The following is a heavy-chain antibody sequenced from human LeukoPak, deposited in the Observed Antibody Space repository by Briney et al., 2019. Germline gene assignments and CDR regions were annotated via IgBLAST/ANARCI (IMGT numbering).Heavy chain of an antibody. CDR1: GYTLTELS. D-gene: IGHD6-13*01. CDR3: ATASSSWYLAYFDY. Sequence: ASVTVSCKVSGYTLTELSMHWVRQAPGKGLEWMGGFDPEDGETIYAQKFQGRVTVTEDTSTDTAYMELSSLRSEDTAVYYCATASSSWYLAYFDYWGQGTLVTVSS. CDR2: FDPEDGET. J-gene: IGHJ4*02. V-gene: IGHV1-24*01.